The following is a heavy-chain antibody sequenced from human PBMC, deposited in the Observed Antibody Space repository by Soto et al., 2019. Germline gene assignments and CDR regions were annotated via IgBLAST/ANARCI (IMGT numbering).Heavy chain of an antibody. CDR1: GFAFGSSP. Sequence: GGSLRLSCAASGFAFGSSPMSWVRQAPGKGLEWVSGISGTGDSTYYAASVEGRFTVSRDNSRTTLFLQMNGLRAEDTAIYYCAKPPWVSCYTTNCPNDDWGQGTQVTVSS. CDR2: ISGTGDST. J-gene: IGHJ4*02. CDR3: AKPPWVSCYTTNCPNDD. V-gene: IGHV3-23*01. D-gene: IGHD2-2*02.